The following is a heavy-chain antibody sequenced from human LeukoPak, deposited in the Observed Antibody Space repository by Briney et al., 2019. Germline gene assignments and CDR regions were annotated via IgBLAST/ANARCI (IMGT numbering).Heavy chain of an antibody. V-gene: IGHV4-34*01. D-gene: IGHD2-21*02. CDR3: ARAAYCGGDCYSGHPDY. CDR1: GGSFSGYY. Sequence: SETLSLTCAVYGGSFSGYYWSWIRQPPGKGLEWIGEINHSGSTNYNPSLKSRVTISVDTSKNQFSLKLSSVTAADPAVYYCARAAYCGGDCYSGHPDYWGQGTLVTVSS. CDR2: INHSGST. J-gene: IGHJ4*02.